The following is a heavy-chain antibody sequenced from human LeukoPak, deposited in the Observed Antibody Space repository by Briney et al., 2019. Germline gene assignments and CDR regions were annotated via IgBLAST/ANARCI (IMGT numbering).Heavy chain of an antibody. CDR2: INPNSGGT. D-gene: IGHD2-21*02. V-gene: IGHV1-2*02. J-gene: IGHJ4*02. CDR3: ARERAYCGGDCAAPDY. CDR1: GYTFTGYY. Sequence: ASVKVSCKASGYTFTGYYMHWVRQAPGQGLEWMGWINPNSGGTNYAQKFQGRVTMTRDTSISTAYMELSRLRSDDTAVYYCARERAYCGGDCAAPDYWGQGTLVTVSS.